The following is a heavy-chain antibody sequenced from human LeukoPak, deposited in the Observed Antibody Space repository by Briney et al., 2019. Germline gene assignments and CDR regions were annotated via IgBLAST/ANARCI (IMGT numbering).Heavy chain of an antibody. CDR3: AKGRIAVAPYYGMDV. Sequence: GGSLRLSCAASGFIFGDYGMNWVRQAPGKGLEWVSGIGGRGGRTYYADSVQGRFTISRDNSNNTVDLQMNSLRAEDTAIYYCAKGRIAVAPYYGMDVWGRGTTVSVSS. CDR2: IGGRGGRT. D-gene: IGHD6-19*01. CDR1: GFIFGDYG. V-gene: IGHV3-23*01. J-gene: IGHJ6*02.